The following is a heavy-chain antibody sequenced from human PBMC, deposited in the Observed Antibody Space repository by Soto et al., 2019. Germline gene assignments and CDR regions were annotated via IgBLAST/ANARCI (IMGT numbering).Heavy chain of an antibody. D-gene: IGHD6-13*01. CDR1: GFTFSNFD. CDR3: ATGTAAPAQ. CDR2: ISTSGGTT. V-gene: IGHV3-23*01. J-gene: IGHJ1*01. Sequence: EVQLLESGGGLVQPGGSLRLSCAASGFTFSNFDMSWVRQAPGKGLEWVSGISTSGGTTYYADSVKGRFTSSRDNSKNPLYLQMTSLRAEDTAVYYCATGTAAPAQWGQGTLVTVSS.